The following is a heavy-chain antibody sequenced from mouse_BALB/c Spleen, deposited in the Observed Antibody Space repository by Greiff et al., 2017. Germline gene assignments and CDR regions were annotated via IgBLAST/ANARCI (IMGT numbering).Heavy chain of an antibody. CDR2: INSNGGST. V-gene: IGHV5-6-3*01. Sequence: EVKLVESGGGLVQPGGSLKLSCAASGFTFSSYGMSWVRQTPDKRLELVATINSNGGSTYYPDSVKGRFTISRDNAKNTLYLQMSSLKSEDTAMYYCAREGNYYDYAWFAYWGQGTLVTVSA. CDR3: AREGNYYDYAWFAY. D-gene: IGHD2-4*01. J-gene: IGHJ3*01. CDR1: GFTFSSYG.